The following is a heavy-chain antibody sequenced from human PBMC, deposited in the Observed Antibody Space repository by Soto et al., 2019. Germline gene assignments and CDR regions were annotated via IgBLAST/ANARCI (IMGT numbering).Heavy chain of an antibody. V-gene: IGHV4-31*03. CDR1: GGSIGSGNYY. Sequence: QVQLQESGPGLVKPSQTLSLTCTVSGGSIGSGNYYWNWVRQVPGKALEWIGYIHSSGGSYYTPSLYSRVVISLDASNNRFSLHRSSLAAADPAVYYCARRGRGFDGYLYSWGQGTLVTFSS. CDR3: ARRGRGFDGYLYS. CDR2: IHSSGGS. D-gene: IGHD3-16*02. J-gene: IGHJ4*02.